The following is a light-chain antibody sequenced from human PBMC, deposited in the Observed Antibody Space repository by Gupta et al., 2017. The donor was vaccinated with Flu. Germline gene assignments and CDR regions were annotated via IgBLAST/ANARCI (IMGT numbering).Light chain of an antibody. J-gene: IGKJ1*01. Sequence: EIVLTQSPGTLSLSPGEGATLSCRASQSVSSSYLARYQQTPGQAPRRLIYATSNRATGIPDRFSGSGSGTDFTLTISRLEPEEFAVYYCQQCGGSPRTFGQGTKVEIK. CDR1: QSVSSSY. V-gene: IGKV3-20*01. CDR2: ATS. CDR3: QQCGGSPRT.